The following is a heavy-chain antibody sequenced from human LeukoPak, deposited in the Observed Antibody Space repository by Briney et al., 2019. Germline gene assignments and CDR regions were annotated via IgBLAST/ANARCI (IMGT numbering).Heavy chain of an antibody. CDR3: ASVLQSGTYPSGSDYYFDS. Sequence: PSETLSLTCHVSGDSINNDSYYWGWVRQSPGAGLEWLGSVYHNGHTIYTPSLKSRLTLSVDTSKNHFSLNLTSATAADTAVYFCASVLQSGTYPSGSDYYFDSWGRGTLVTVTS. V-gene: IGHV4-39*02. D-gene: IGHD1-26*01. J-gene: IGHJ4*01. CDR2: VYHNGHT. CDR1: GDSINNDSYY.